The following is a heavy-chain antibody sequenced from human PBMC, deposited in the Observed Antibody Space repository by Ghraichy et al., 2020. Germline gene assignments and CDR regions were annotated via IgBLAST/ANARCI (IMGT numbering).Heavy chain of an antibody. D-gene: IGHD3-10*02. V-gene: IGHV1-2*02. CDR1: GYTFTAYY. J-gene: IGHJ5*02. CDR3: VRGPLFPKFDP. CDR2: INPNSGGT. Sequence: ASVKVSCKASGYTFTAYYMHWVRQAPGQGLEWMGWINPNSGGTNYAQNFQGRVTMTRDTSINTAYMEVSSLRSDDTAIYYCVRGPLFPKFDPWGQGTLVTVSS.